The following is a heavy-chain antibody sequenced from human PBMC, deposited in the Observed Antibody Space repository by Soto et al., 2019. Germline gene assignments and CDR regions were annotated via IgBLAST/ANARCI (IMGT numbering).Heavy chain of an antibody. CDR2: IYPADSDT. J-gene: IGHJ4*02. Sequence: GESLKISCQGSGYSFSTYWIGWVRQMPGKGLEWMGIIYPADSDTRYRPSFQGQVTMSADKSINTAYLQWSSLKASETAMYYCGRPNNGGYVYWGQGTLVTVSS. CDR1: GYSFSTYW. CDR3: GRPNNGGYVY. V-gene: IGHV5-51*01. D-gene: IGHD5-12*01.